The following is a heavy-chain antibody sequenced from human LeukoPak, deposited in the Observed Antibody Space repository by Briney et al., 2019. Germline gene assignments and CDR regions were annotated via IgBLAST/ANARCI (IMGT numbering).Heavy chain of an antibody. V-gene: IGHV4-59*01. CDR2: IYYSGST. D-gene: IGHD2-15*01. Sequence: PSETLSLTCSVSGGSMSSYYWSWIRQPPGKGLEWIGYIYYSGSTNYNPSLKSRVTISVDTSKNQFSLKLSSVTAADTAVYYCARGHDAFDIWGQGTMVTVSS. CDR3: ARGHDAFDI. CDR1: GGSMSSYY. J-gene: IGHJ3*02.